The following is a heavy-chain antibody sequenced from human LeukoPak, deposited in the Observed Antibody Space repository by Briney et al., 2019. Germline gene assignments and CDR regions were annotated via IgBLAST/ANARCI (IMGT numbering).Heavy chain of an antibody. CDR2: ISSSSSYI. D-gene: IGHD2-15*01. CDR1: GFTFSSYE. Sequence: PGGSLRLSCAASGFTFSSYEMNWVRQAPGKGLEWVSSISSSSSYIYYADSVKGRFTISRDNAKNSLYLQMNSLRAEDTAVYYCARGQPAYCSGGSCYVAFDIWGQGTMVTVSS. CDR3: ARGQPAYCSGGSCYVAFDI. V-gene: IGHV3-21*01. J-gene: IGHJ3*02.